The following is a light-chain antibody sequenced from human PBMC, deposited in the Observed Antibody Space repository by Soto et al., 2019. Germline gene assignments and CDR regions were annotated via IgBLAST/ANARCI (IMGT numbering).Light chain of an antibody. CDR3: CSSVGSYTSV. V-gene: IGLV2-11*01. CDR1: SGDVGGYNY. J-gene: IGLJ3*02. CDR2: DVS. Sequence: QSALTQPRSVSGSPGQSVTISCTGTSGDVGGYNYVSWYQQHPGKAPKLMIYDVSKRPSGVPDRFSGSKSGNTASLTISGLQAEDEADYYCCSSVGSYTSVFGGGTKPIVL.